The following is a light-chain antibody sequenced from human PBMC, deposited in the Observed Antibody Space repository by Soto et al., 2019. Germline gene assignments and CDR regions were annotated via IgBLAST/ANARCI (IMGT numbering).Light chain of an antibody. Sequence: DIHLTQSPSLLSASVGDRVTITCRPSQAVPNNMAWYQQKPGKPPKLLIYEESTLHSGVPSRFSGRKSGTQFTLTIDSLQPEDFATYYCQQVKTYPRTFXGGTKADIK. J-gene: IGKJ4*01. CDR3: QQVKTYPRT. CDR1: QAVPNN. V-gene: IGKV1-9*01. CDR2: EES.